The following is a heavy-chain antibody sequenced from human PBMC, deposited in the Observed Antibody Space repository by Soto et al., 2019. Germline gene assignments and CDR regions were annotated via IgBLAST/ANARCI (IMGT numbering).Heavy chain of an antibody. CDR3: ARKDSGYADYMDV. J-gene: IGHJ6*03. CDR1: VGSISRGGYY. CDR2: IYYSGGT. V-gene: IGHV4-31*03. Sequence: QVQLQEPGPGLVKPSQTLSLTCTVSVGSISRGGYYWSWIRQHPGKGLEWIGYIYYSGGTYYNPSLKSRVTISVDTSENQFSLRLSSVTAADTAVYYCARKDSGYADYMDVWGKGTTVTVSS. D-gene: IGHD5-12*01.